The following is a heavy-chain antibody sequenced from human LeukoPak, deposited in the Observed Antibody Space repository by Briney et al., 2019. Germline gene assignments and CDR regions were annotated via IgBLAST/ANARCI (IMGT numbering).Heavy chain of an antibody. Sequence: PGGSLRLSCAASGFTVSSNYMSWVRQAPGKGLEWVSVIYSGGSTYYADSVKGRFTISRDNSKNTLYLQMNSLRAEDTAVYYCARDRKGGSGWTLFDLWGQGTLVTVSS. D-gene: IGHD6-19*01. V-gene: IGHV3-53*05. J-gene: IGHJ4*02. CDR3: ARDRKGGSGWTLFDL. CDR2: IYSGGST. CDR1: GFTVSSNY.